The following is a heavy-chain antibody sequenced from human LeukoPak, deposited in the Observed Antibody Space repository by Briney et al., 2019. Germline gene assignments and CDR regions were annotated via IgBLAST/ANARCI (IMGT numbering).Heavy chain of an antibody. CDR1: GFTVSSNY. D-gene: IGHD7-27*01. Sequence: WGSLRLSCAASGFTVSSNYMSWVRQAPGKGLEWVSVIYSGGSTYYAGSVKGRFTISRDNSKNTLYLQMNSLRAEDTAVYYCARGTPGDPSNFDYWGQGTLVTVSS. V-gene: IGHV3-53*01. J-gene: IGHJ4*02. CDR3: ARGTPGDPSNFDY. CDR2: IYSGGST.